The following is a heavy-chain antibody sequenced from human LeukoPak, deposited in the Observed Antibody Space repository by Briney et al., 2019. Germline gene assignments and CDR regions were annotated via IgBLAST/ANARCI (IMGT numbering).Heavy chain of an antibody. D-gene: IGHD1-26*01. V-gene: IGHV4-30-2*01. CDR1: GGSISSGGYS. CDR2: IYHSGST. J-gene: IGHJ4*02. Sequence: PSQTLSLTCAVSGGSISSGGYSWSWIRQPPGKGLEWIGYIYHSGSTYYNPSLKSRVTISVDRSKNQFSLKLGSVTAADTAVYYCARGGGEWELLNFDYWGQGTLVTVSS. CDR3: ARGGGEWELLNFDY.